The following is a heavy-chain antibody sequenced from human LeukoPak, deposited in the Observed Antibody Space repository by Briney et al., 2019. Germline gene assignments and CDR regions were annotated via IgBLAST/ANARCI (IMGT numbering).Heavy chain of an antibody. CDR2: IIPIFGTA. V-gene: IGHV1-69*13. CDR3: TRNLGYCSGGSCYSGHYYYYGMDV. J-gene: IGHJ6*02. D-gene: IGHD2-15*01. CDR1: GGTFSSYA. Sequence: SVKVSCKASGGTFSSYAISWVRQAPGQGLEWMGGIIPIFGTANYAQKFQGRVTITADESTSTAYMELSSLRSEDTAVYYCTRNLGYCSGGSCYSGHYYYYGMDVWGQGTTVTVSS.